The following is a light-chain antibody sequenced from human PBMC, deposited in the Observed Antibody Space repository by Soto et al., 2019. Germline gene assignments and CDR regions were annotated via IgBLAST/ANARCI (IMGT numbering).Light chain of an antibody. CDR1: QSVSSSY. V-gene: IGKV3-20*01. J-gene: IGKJ1*01. CDR2: GAS. Sequence: EIVLTQSPGTLSLSPGERATLSCRASQSVSSSYLAWYQQKPGQAPRLLIYGASSRATGIPDRFSGSGSGTDFTLTSSRLEPEDCAGYYCQQYGSSSWTFGQGTKVEIK. CDR3: QQYGSSSWT.